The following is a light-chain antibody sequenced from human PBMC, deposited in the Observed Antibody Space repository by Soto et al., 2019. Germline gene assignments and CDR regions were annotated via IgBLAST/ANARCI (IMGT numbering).Light chain of an antibody. CDR3: TSYTTSSTPYVV. J-gene: IGLJ2*01. CDR1: SSDIGGYNY. V-gene: IGLV2-14*01. Sequence: SALTQPASVSGSPGQWITISCTGTSSDIGGYNYVSWYQQHPGKAPKLMIYDVSSRPSGVSNRFSGSKSGNTASLTISGLQAEDEADYYCTSYTTSSTPYVVFGGGTKVTVL. CDR2: DVS.